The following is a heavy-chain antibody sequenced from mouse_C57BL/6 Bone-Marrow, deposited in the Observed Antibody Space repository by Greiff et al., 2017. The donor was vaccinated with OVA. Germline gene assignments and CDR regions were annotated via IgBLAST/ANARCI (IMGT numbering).Heavy chain of an antibody. Sequence: EVKLMESGGGLVKPGGSLKLSCAASGFTFSSYAMSWVRQTPEKRLEWVATISDGGSYTYYPDNVKGRFTISRDNAKTNLYLQMSHLKSEDTAMYYCARDLDYSGNYFDYWDQGTTLTVSS. V-gene: IGHV5-4*01. CDR3: ARDLDYSGNYFDY. CDR1: GFTFSSYA. CDR2: ISDGGSYT. J-gene: IGHJ2*01. D-gene: IGHD2-1*01.